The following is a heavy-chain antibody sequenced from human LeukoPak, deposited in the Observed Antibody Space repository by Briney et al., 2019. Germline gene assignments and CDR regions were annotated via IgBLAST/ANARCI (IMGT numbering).Heavy chain of an antibody. CDR1: GFTFSGYA. CDR2: ISDSGDAT. D-gene: IGHD2-2*01. Sequence: GGSLRLSCAASGFTFSGYAMSWVRQGPGKGMGWVSAISDSGDATYYADSVRGRFTISRDNSKNTVYLQMNNLRAEETAVYYCAGSPAKVFPAVYWGQGTLVTVSS. V-gene: IGHV3-23*01. CDR3: AGSPAKVFPAVY. J-gene: IGHJ4*02.